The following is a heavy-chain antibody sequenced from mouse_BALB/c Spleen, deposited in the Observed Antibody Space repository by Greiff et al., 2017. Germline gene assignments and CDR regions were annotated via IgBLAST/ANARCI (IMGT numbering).Heavy chain of an antibody. D-gene: IGHD2-1*01. CDR3: ARGAKDYGNTWFAY. CDR2: ISSGSSTI. Sequence: EVMLVESGGGLVQPGGSRKLSCAASGFTFSSFGMHWVRQAPEKGLEWVAYISSGSSTIYYADTVKGRFTISRDNPKNTLFLQMTSLRSEDTAMYYCARGAKDYGNTWFAYWGQGTLVTVSA. CDR1: GFTFSSFG. J-gene: IGHJ3*01. V-gene: IGHV5-17*02.